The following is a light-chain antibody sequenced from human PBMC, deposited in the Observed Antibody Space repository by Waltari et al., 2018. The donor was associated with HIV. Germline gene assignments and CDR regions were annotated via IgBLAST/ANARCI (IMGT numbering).Light chain of an antibody. CDR2: DAS. Sequence: EIVLKQSSRILPLSRGERDTLLCRVSQRRDNSYLAWYQRRPGQAPGLVRYDASKRATGITDRFIGSGAGTDVALTISRLDPEDFAVYYCRQNGSSRPVTFSQGTRLEI. CDR1: QRRDNSY. V-gene: IGKV3-20*01. J-gene: IGKJ5*01. CDR3: RQNGSSRPVT.